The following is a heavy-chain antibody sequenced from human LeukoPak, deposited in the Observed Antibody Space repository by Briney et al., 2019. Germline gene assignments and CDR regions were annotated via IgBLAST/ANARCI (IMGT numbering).Heavy chain of an antibody. CDR3: ARAGQWFSDAYDI. CDR2: IGTAGDT. Sequence: TGGSLTLPCAASAFTFSTFDMHWARQGTGKGLEWVSGIGTAGDTHYPDSVKGRFTISRENAKNSLYLQMNSLRAGDTAVYYCARAGQWFSDAYDIWGQGTMVTVSS. J-gene: IGHJ3*02. D-gene: IGHD3-10*01. V-gene: IGHV3-13*01. CDR1: AFTFSTFD.